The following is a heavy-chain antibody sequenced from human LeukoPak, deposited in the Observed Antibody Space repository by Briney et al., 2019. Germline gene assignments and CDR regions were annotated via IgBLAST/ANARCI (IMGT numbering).Heavy chain of an antibody. V-gene: IGHV3-23*01. J-gene: IGHJ4*02. CDR3: AKYLVTMVRGFDY. D-gene: IGHD3-10*01. CDR2: ISGSGIGT. Sequence: PGGSLRLSCEASGFTFSSYSMNWVRQAPGKGLEWVSAISGSGIGTYYADSVKGRFTISRDNSKNTLYLQMNSLRAEDTAVYYCAKYLVTMVRGFDYWGQGTLVTVSS. CDR1: GFTFSSYS.